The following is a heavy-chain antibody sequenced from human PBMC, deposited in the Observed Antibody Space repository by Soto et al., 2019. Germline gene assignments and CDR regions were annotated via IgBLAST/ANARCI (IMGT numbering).Heavy chain of an antibody. J-gene: IGHJ4*02. Sequence: QVQLVESGGGVVQPGRSLRLSCAASGFTFSSYAMHWVRQAPGKGLEWVAVISYDGRNKYYADSVKGRFTISRDNSENTLYLQMNSLRAEDTAVYYWARALNAGYSWVGVYDYCGQGTLVTVSS. CDR2: ISYDGRNK. D-gene: IGHD5-18*01. V-gene: IGHV3-30*04. CDR1: GFTFSSYA. CDR3: ARALNAGYSWVGVYDY.